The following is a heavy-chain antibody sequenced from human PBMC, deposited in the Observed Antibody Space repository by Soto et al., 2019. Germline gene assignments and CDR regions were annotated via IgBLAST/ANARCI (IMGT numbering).Heavy chain of an antibody. Sequence: ASVKVSCKASGYTFTSYYMNWVRQAPGEGLEWMGIINPSGGSTSYAQKFQGRVTMTRDTSTSTVYMELSSLRSEDTAVYSCARPVRSYGYFDYWGQGTLVTVSS. CDR3: ARPVRSYGYFDY. V-gene: IGHV1-46*01. D-gene: IGHD5-18*01. J-gene: IGHJ4*02. CDR1: GYTFTSYY. CDR2: INPSGGST.